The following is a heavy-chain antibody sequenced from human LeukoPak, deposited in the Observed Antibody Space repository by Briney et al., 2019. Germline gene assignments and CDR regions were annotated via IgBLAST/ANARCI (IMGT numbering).Heavy chain of an antibody. CDR2: IIPIFGTA. CDR1: GGTFSSYA. CDR3: ARDQEYYDFWSVPRALAFDI. J-gene: IGHJ3*02. V-gene: IGHV1-69*13. Sequence: GASVKVSCKASGGTFSSYAISWVRQAPGQGLEWMGGIIPIFGTANYAQKFQGRVTITADGSTSTAYMELSSLRSEDTAVYYCARDQEYYDFWSVPRALAFDIWGQGTMVTVSS. D-gene: IGHD3-3*01.